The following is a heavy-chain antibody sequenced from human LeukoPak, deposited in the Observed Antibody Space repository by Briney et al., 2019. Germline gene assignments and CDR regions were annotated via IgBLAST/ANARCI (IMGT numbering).Heavy chain of an antibody. D-gene: IGHD3-3*01. CDR1: GGTFSSYA. CDR3: ARDGRVGMEWLLLPYLSYYFDY. Sequence: AASVKVSCKASGGTFSSYAISWVRQAPGQGLEWMGRIIPILGIANYAQKLQGRVTMTTDTSTSTAYMELRSLRSDDTAVYYCARDGRVGMEWLLLPYLSYYFDYWGQGTLVTVSS. J-gene: IGHJ4*02. CDR2: IIPILGIA. V-gene: IGHV1-69*04.